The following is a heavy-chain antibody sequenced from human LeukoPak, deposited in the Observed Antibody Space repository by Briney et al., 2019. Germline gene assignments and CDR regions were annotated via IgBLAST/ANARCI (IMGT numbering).Heavy chain of an antibody. CDR2: ISSDGSST. V-gene: IGHV3-74*01. CDR1: GFTFCSYW. CDR3: ARDTDTVTTILDY. Sequence: GGSLRLSCAASGFTFCSYWMHWVRQAPGKGLVWVSRISSDGSSTSYADSVKGRFTISRDNAKNTLYLQMNSLRAEDTAVYYCARDTDTVTTILDYWGQGTLVTVPS. J-gene: IGHJ4*02. D-gene: IGHD4-17*01.